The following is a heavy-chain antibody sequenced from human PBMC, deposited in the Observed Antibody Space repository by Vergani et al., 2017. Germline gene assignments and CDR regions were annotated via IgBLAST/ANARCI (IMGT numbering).Heavy chain of an antibody. V-gene: IGHV3-49*03. J-gene: IGHJ3*02. D-gene: IGHD3-16*02. Sequence: EVQLVESGGGLVQPGRSLRLSCTASGFTFGDYAMSWFRQAPGKGLEWVGFIRSKAYGGTTEYAASVKGRFTISRDDSKSIAYLQMNSLKTEDTAVYYCARHRSWSLGGRDAFDIWGQGTMVTVSS. CDR3: ARHRSWSLGGRDAFDI. CDR1: GFTFGDYA. CDR2: IRSKAYGGTT.